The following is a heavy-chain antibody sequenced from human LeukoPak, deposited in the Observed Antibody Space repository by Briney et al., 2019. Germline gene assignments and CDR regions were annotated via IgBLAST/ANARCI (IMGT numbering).Heavy chain of an antibody. J-gene: IGHJ4*02. Sequence: SETLSLTCSVSGYSISSGYYWGLIRQPPGRGLEWIASIYHSGSTYYNPSLKSRVTISGDTSKNQFSLKLSSVTAADTAVYYCAREMVRGVIDSWGQGTLVTVSS. CDR2: IYHSGST. D-gene: IGHD3-10*01. CDR1: GYSISSGYY. CDR3: AREMVRGVIDS. V-gene: IGHV4-38-2*02.